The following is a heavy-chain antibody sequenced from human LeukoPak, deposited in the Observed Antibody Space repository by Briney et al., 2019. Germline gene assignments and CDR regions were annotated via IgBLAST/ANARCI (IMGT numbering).Heavy chain of an antibody. CDR2: IWSDATNQ. J-gene: IGHJ5*02. V-gene: IGHV3-33*06. CDR1: GFPFSVYW. D-gene: IGHD4-11*01. Sequence: PGGSLRLSCGASGFPFSVYWMTWVRQAPAKALEWVAVIWSDATNQYYADSVKGRFTISRDDFRKTVSLQMDGLRVEDTAVYYCAKDAQRGFDYSNSLEHWGQGSLVTVSS. CDR3: AKDAQRGFDYSNSLEH.